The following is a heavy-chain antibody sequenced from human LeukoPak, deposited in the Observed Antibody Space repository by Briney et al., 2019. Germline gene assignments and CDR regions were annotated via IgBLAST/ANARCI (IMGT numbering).Heavy chain of an antibody. Sequence: GGSLGLLCTAPGFTFGEYDMRWFRPAPGEGLEWVGILCWYSYGEITGYAASVTGRFTISRDDSKTIAYLQMNSLKTEDTAVYYCTRGSLLLWFGELSQFDYWGQGTLVTVSS. J-gene: IGHJ4*02. V-gene: IGHV3-49*03. CDR2: LCWYSYGEIT. D-gene: IGHD3-10*01. CDR1: GFTFGEYD. CDR3: TRGSLLLWFGELSQFDY.